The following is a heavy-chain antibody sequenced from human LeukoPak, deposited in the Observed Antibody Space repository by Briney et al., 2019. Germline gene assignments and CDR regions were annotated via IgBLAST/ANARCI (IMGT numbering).Heavy chain of an antibody. D-gene: IGHD3-10*01. Sequence: GGSLRLSCAVSGFTVSAHYMSWVRQAPGKGLECVSFLYTGGDTYYADSVKGRFTISRENSKNTLYLQMNSLRAEDTAVYYCARGPGSRGIFDYWGQGTLVTVSS. CDR3: ARGPGSRGIFDY. CDR1: GFTVSAHY. J-gene: IGHJ4*02. CDR2: LYTGGDT. V-gene: IGHV3-53*01.